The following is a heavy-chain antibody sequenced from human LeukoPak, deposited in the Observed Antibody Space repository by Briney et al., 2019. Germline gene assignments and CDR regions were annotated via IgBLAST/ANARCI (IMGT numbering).Heavy chain of an antibody. CDR3: ASQLGGTTFH. J-gene: IGHJ4*02. Sequence: ASETLSLTCTVSGVSISSYFWSWIRQPPGKGLEWIGYVYYNGITNYNPSLKSRVSISLDTSKNQFSLKLNSVTAADTAVYYCASQLGGTTFHWGQGTLVTVSS. CDR2: VYYNGIT. D-gene: IGHD1-1*01. CDR1: GVSISSYF. V-gene: IGHV4-59*01.